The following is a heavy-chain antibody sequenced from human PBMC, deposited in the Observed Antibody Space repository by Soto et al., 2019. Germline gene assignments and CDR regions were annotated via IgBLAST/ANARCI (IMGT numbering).Heavy chain of an antibody. D-gene: IGHD2-15*01. CDR3: ARDRVDCSGGSCYPETDY. CDR2: IIAYNGNT. V-gene: IGHV1-18*01. Sequence: QVQLVQSGAEVKKPGASVKVSCKASGYTFTSYGIRWVRQAPGQGLAWMGGIIAYNGNTNYAQKLQGRVTMTTDTSTSTSYMELRSLRADDTAVYYCARDRVDCSGGSCYPETDYWGQGTLVTVSS. J-gene: IGHJ4*02. CDR1: GYTFTSYG.